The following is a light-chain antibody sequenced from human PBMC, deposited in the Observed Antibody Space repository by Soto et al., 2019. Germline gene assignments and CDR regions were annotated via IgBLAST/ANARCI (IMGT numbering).Light chain of an antibody. Sequence: DSQMTQSPSTLSASVGDRVTITCRASQTISNWLAWYQQKPGKAPKLLIYDASILESGVPSRFSGSGSVTEFTLTVSCLQPDDFAAYYCQHYSSYSSTFGQGTKVDIK. V-gene: IGKV1-5*01. CDR2: DAS. CDR1: QTISNW. CDR3: QHYSSYSST. J-gene: IGKJ1*01.